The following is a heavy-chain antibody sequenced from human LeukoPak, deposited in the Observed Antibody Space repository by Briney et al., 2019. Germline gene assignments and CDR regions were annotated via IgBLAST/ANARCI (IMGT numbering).Heavy chain of an antibody. Sequence: GGSLRLSCAASGFTSSDYYMSWIRQAPGKGLEWVSYISSSGSTIYYADSVKGRFTISRDNAKNSLYLQMNSLRAEDTAVYYCARDLGGYYYDSSGPLDCWGQGTLVTVSS. J-gene: IGHJ4*02. D-gene: IGHD3-22*01. CDR3: ARDLGGYYYDSSGPLDC. CDR2: ISSSGSTI. V-gene: IGHV3-11*01. CDR1: GFTSSDYY.